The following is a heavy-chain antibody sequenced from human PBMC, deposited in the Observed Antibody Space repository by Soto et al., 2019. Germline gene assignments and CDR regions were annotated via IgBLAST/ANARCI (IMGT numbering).Heavy chain of an antibody. D-gene: IGHD2-8*01. CDR3: AAPNDTPYYYYGTDV. CDR1: GFTFTSSA. CDR2: IVVGSGNT. Sequence: GASVKVSCKASGFTFTSSAVQWVRQARGQRLEWIGWIVVGSGNTDYAQKFQERVTITRDMSTSTAYMERSSLRSEDTAVYYCAAPNDTPYYYYGTDVWGQGTTVTVSS. J-gene: IGHJ6*02. V-gene: IGHV1-58*01.